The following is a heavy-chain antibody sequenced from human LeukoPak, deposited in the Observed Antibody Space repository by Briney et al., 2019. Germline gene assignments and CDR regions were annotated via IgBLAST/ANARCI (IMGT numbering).Heavy chain of an antibody. CDR1: GFTFSSYW. Sequence: GGSLRLSCAASGFTFSSYWMSWVRQAPGKGLEWVANIKQDGSEKYYVDSVKGRFTISRDNAKNSLYLQMNSLRAEDTAVYYCAKDYYESGSYYQRDFDHWGQGTLVTVSS. J-gene: IGHJ4*02. D-gene: IGHD3-10*01. V-gene: IGHV3-7*05. CDR3: AKDYYESGSYYQRDFDH. CDR2: IKQDGSEK.